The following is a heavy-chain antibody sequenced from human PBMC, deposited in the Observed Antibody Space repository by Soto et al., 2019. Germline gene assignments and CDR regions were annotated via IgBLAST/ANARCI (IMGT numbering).Heavy chain of an antibody. D-gene: IGHD2-21*02. CDR1: GGSISGYY. CDR3: ARDLWGYCGTDCYPLDV. Sequence: SEILSLPCTVSGGSISGYYWSWIRQPPGKGLEWIGYMYNTGSTVYNPSFKSRVTISVDTSKNQFSLKLNSVTAADTAVYYCARDLWGYCGTDCYPLDVWGQGTTVTVSS. V-gene: IGHV4-59*01. J-gene: IGHJ6*02. CDR2: MYNTGST.